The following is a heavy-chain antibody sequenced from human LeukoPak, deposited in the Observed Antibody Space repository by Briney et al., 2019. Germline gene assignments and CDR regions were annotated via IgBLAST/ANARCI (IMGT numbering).Heavy chain of an antibody. D-gene: IGHD2-2*01. V-gene: IGHV3-9*03. J-gene: IGHJ3*02. CDR3: AKDMWYCSSTSCPNDAFDI. CDR1: GFTFDDYA. CDR2: ISWNSGSI. Sequence: PGRSLRLSCAASGFTFDDYAMHWVRQAPGKGLEWVSGISWNSGSIGYADSVKGRFTISRGNAKNSLYLQMNSLRAEDLALYYCAKDMWYCSSTSCPNDAFDIWGQGTMVTVSS.